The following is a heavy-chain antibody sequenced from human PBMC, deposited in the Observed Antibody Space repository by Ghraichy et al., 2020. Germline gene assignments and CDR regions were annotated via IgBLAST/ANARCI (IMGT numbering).Heavy chain of an antibody. V-gene: IGHV4-39*01. J-gene: IGHJ4*02. CDR2: IYYSGST. D-gene: IGHD5-12*01. CDR3: ARLDIVGPDY. Sequence: GSLRLSCTVSGGSISSSSYYWGWIRQPPGKGLEWIGSIYYSGSTYYNPSLKSRVTISVDTSKNQFSLKLSSVTAADTAVYYCARLDIVGPDYWGQGTLVTVSS. CDR1: GGSISSSSYY.